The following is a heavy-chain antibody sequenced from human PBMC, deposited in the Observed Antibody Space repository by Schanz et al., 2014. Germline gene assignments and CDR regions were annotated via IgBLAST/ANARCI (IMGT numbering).Heavy chain of an antibody. CDR2: ISGSGETT. Sequence: EVQLLESGGGLVQPGGSLRLSCAASGFTFSSXXMSWVRXXXXKGLEWVSAISGSGETTYYADSVKGRFTISRDNSKXXXXXXXXXXXXXXXXXXXXXXXXXXTHHNPYYHGMDVWGQGTTVTVSS. CDR3: XXXXXXTHHNPYYHGMDV. J-gene: IGHJ6*02. V-gene: IGHV3-23*01. D-gene: IGHD1-1*01. CDR1: GFTFSSXX.